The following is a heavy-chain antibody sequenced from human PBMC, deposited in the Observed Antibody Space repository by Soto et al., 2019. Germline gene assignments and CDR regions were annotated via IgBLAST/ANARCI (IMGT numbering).Heavy chain of an antibody. CDR3: AKQTSAWCSTTPCNDARFYYALDV. V-gene: IGHV3-30*18. J-gene: IGHJ6*02. CDR2: ISHDGTNQ. CDR1: GFTFSSHG. Sequence: QVQLVESGGGVVQPGRSLRLSCAASGFTFSSHGMHWVRQAPGKGLEWVALISHDGTNQYYADSVKGRFTISRDNSKNTLYLQANSLRTEDTALYYCAKQTSAWCSTTPCNDARFYYALDVWGQGTAVTVSS. D-gene: IGHD2-2*01.